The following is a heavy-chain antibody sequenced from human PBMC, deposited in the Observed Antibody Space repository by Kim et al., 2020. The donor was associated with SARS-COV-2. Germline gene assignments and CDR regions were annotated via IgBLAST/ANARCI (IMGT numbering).Heavy chain of an antibody. CDR1: GFTFSSYA. CDR3: VKGSQESYSGSYYAGGFDY. D-gene: IGHD1-26*01. V-gene: IGHV3-64D*09. Sequence: GGSLRLSCSASGFTFSSYAMHWVRQAPGKGLEYVSAISSNGGSTYYADSVKGRFTISRDNSKNTLYLQMSSLRAEDTAVYYCVKGSQESYSGSYYAGGFDYWGQGTLVTVSS. CDR2: ISSNGGST. J-gene: IGHJ4*02.